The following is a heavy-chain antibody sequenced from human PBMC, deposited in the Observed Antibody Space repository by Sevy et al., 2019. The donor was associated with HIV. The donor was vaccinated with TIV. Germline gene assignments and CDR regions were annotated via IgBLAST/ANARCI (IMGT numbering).Heavy chain of an antibody. CDR3: AKAAGGCSSTSCYTDYYYYGMDV. D-gene: IGHD2-2*02. J-gene: IGHJ6*02. CDR1: GFTFDDYA. CDR2: ISWNSGSI. V-gene: IGHV3-9*01. Sequence: GGSLGLSCAASGFTFDDYAMHWVRQAPGKGLEWVSGISWNSGSIGYADSVKGRFTISRDNAKNSLYLQMNSLRAEDTALYYCAKAAGGCSSTSCYTDYYYYGMDVWGQGTTVTVSS.